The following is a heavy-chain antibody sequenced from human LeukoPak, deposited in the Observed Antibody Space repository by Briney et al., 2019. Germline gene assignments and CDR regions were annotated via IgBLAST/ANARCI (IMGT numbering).Heavy chain of an antibody. CDR3: ASYDYGDAFDI. J-gene: IGHJ3*02. Sequence: SETLSLTCADPGGSISSYNWSSIRQPPGKGLEWIGYIYYSGSTNYNPSLKSRVTISVDTSKNQFSLKLSSVTAADTAVYYCASYDYGDAFDIWGQGTMVTVSS. CDR2: IYYSGST. V-gene: IGHV4-59*01. CDR1: GGSISSYN. D-gene: IGHD4-17*01.